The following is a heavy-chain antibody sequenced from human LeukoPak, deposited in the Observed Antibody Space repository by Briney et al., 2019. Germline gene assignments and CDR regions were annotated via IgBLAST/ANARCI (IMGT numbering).Heavy chain of an antibody. CDR1: GFTFSSYE. J-gene: IGHJ3*02. V-gene: IGHV3-48*03. Sequence: QPGGSLRLSCAASGFTFSSYEMNWVRQAPGKGLEWVSYISSSGSTIYYADSVKGRFTISRDNAKNSLYLQMNSLRAEDTAVYYCARRHCSGGSCYYELWIDIWGQGTMVTVSS. CDR2: ISSSGSTI. CDR3: ARRHCSGGSCYYELWIDI. D-gene: IGHD2-15*01.